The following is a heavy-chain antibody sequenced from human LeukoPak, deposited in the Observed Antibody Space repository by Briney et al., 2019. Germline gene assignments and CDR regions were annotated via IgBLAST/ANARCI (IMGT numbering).Heavy chain of an antibody. CDR1: GGSISSSSYY. V-gene: IGHV4-39*01. CDR3: ARGLGCSSTSCYTPWFDP. D-gene: IGHD2-2*02. CDR2: IYYSGST. Sequence: KTSETLSLTCTVSGGSISSSSYYWGWIRQPPGKGLEWIGSIYYSGSTYYNPSLKSRVTISVDTSKNQFSLKLSSVTAADTAVYYCARGLGCSSTSCYTPWFDPWGQGTLVTVSS. J-gene: IGHJ5*02.